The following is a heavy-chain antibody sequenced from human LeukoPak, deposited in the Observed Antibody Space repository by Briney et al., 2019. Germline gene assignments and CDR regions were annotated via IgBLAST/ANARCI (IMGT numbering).Heavy chain of an antibody. CDR1: GFTFSSYA. J-gene: IGHJ6*04. V-gene: IGHV3-23*01. CDR2: IRGSGDRT. D-gene: IGHD2-8*02. Sequence: GGSLRLSCAASGFTFSSYAMSWVRQAPGKGLEWVSAIRGSGDRTHYADSVKGRFTISRDNSKNTLYLQMNSLRAEDTAVYYCAKDRGTGWGMDVWGKGTTVTVSS. CDR3: AKDRGTGWGMDV.